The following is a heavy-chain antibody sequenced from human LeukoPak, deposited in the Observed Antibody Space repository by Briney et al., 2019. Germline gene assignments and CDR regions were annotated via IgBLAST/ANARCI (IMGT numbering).Heavy chain of an antibody. CDR3: ARRWHGPNWFDP. V-gene: IGHV4-4*07. CDR2: IYTSGST. D-gene: IGHD5-24*01. CDR1: GGSISSYY. Sequence: SETLSLTCTVPGGSISSYYWSWIRQPAGKGLEWIGRIYTSGSTHYNPSLKSRVTMSVDTSKNQFSLKLSSVTAADTAVYYCARRWHGPNWFDPWGQGTLVTVSS. J-gene: IGHJ5*02.